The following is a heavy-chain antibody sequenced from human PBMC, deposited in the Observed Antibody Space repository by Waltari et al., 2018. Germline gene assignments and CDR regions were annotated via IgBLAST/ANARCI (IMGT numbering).Heavy chain of an antibody. J-gene: IGHJ3*02. D-gene: IGHD3-22*01. CDR3: ARDSTMIVVVPADAFDI. CDR1: GYTFTGYY. CDR2: INPNSGGT. Sequence: QVQLVQSGAEVKKPGASVKVSCKASGYTFTGYYMHWVRPAPGQGLEWMGWINPNSGGTNYAQKFQGRVTMTRDTSISTAYMELSRLRSDDTAVYYCARDSTMIVVVPADAFDIWGQGTMVTVSS. V-gene: IGHV1-2*02.